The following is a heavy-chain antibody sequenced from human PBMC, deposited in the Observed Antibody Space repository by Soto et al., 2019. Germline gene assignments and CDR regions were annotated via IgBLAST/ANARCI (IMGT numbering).Heavy chain of an antibody. D-gene: IGHD3-3*01. V-gene: IGHV3-21*01. Sequence: GGSLRLSCAASGFTFSSYSMNWVRQAPGKGLEWVSSISSSSSYIYYADSVKGRFTISRDNAKNSLYLQMNSLRAEDTAVYYCARGGSAIFGVEDPYYYYMDVWGKGTTVTVSS. J-gene: IGHJ6*03. CDR2: ISSSSSYI. CDR3: ARGGSAIFGVEDPYYYYMDV. CDR1: GFTFSSYS.